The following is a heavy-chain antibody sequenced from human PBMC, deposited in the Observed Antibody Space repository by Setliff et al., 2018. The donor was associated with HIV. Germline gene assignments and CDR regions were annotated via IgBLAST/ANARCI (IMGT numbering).Heavy chain of an antibody. CDR2: IHYSGTS. CDR3: AREDSSYHYFDY. V-gene: IGHV4-4*08. CDR1: GDLINNHN. D-gene: IGHD6-6*01. J-gene: IGHJ4*02. Sequence: SETLSLTCTVSGDLINNHNWNWIRQSPEKGLEWLGNIHYSGTSNYNSSLKSRIVISLDTSKKQFSLHFYSVTAADTAVYYCAREDSSYHYFDYWGQGMLVTVSS.